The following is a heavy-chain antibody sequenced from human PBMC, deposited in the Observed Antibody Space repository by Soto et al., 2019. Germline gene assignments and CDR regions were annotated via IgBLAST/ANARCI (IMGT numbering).Heavy chain of an antibody. V-gene: IGHV3-21*01. CDR1: GFTFSSYS. D-gene: IGHD6-19*01. Sequence: GGSLRLSCAASGFTFSSYSMNWVRQAPGKGLEWVSSISSSSSYICYADSVKGRFTISRDNAKNSLYLQMNSLRAEDTAVYYCASYSSGWDTGAFDIWGQGTMVTVSS. CDR2: ISSSSSYI. J-gene: IGHJ3*02. CDR3: ASYSSGWDTGAFDI.